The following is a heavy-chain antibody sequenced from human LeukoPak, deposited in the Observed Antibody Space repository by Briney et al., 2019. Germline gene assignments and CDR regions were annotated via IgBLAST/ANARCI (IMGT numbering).Heavy chain of an antibody. D-gene: IGHD3-10*01. CDR3: AREKANYYGSGSYYNYFDY. Sequence: GGSLRLSCAASGFTFSSYSMNWVRQAPGKGLEWVSSISSSSSYIYYADSVKGRFTISRDNAKNSLYLQMNSLRAENTAVYYCAREKANYYGSGSYYNYFDYWGQGTLVTVSS. J-gene: IGHJ4*02. CDR2: ISSSSSYI. V-gene: IGHV3-21*01. CDR1: GFTFSSYS.